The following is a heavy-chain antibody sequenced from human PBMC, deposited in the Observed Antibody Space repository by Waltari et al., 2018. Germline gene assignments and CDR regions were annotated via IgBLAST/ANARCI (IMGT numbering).Heavy chain of an antibody. CDR1: GFSFSNYG. V-gene: IGHV3-30*18. Sequence: QVDLVESGGGVVPPGRSLRLSCAVSGFSFSNYGIHWVRQAPGKGVEWVAVVSYDGSDKYYSDSVKGRFTVSRDNSKSTLYLEMSNLRREDTGVYYCAKSFRSHMDFYYYGMDVWGQGTTVTVS. CDR2: VSYDGSDK. CDR3: AKSFRSHMDFYYYGMDV. J-gene: IGHJ6*02.